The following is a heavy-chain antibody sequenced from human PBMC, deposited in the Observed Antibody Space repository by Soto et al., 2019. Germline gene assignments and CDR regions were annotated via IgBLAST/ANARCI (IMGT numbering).Heavy chain of an antibody. J-gene: IGHJ6*02. V-gene: IGHV1-2*04. Sequence: ASVKVSCKASGYTFTGYYMHWVRQAPGQGLEWMGWINPNSGGTNYAQKFQGWVTMTRDTSISTAYMELSRLRSDDTAVYYCARGRAIAARPYYYYGMDVWGQGTTVTVSS. CDR1: GYTFTGYY. CDR2: INPNSGGT. CDR3: ARGRAIAARPYYYYGMDV. D-gene: IGHD6-6*01.